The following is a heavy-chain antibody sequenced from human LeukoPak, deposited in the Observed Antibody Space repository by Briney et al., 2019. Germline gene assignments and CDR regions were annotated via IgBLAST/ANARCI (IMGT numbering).Heavy chain of an antibody. V-gene: IGHV1-69*13. CDR2: IIPIFGTA. CDR3: ARESGYCSSTSCFPFDY. Sequence: ASVKVSCKASGGTFSSYAISWVRQAPGQGLEWMGGIIPIFGTAYYAQKFQGRVTITADESTSTAYMELSSLRSEDTAVYYCARESGYCSSTSCFPFDYWGQGTLVTVSS. J-gene: IGHJ4*02. CDR1: GGTFSSYA. D-gene: IGHD2-2*01.